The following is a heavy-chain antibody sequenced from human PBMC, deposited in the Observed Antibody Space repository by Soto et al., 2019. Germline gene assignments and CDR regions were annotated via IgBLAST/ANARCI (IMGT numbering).Heavy chain of an antibody. Sequence: QVQLVQSGAEVKKPGASVKVSCKASGYTFTSYDINWVRHATGQGLECMGWMNPNSGNTGYAQKLNDRVTMTRNTPISTAYMELSSLRSEDTAVYYCARGRLNAYCSITSCLQFDPWVQGTLVTVSS. J-gene: IGHJ5*02. D-gene: IGHD2-2*01. CDR3: ARGRLNAYCSITSCLQFDP. CDR2: MNPNSGNT. CDR1: GYTFTSYD. V-gene: IGHV1-8*01.